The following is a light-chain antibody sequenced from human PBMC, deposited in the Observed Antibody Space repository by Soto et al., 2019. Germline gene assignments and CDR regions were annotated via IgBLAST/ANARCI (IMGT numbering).Light chain of an antibody. V-gene: IGLV2-14*03. CDR1: SSDVGGYNY. Sequence: QSVLTQPASVSGSPGQSITISCTGTSSDVGGYNYVSWYQHHPDKAPKLVIYDVTNRPSGVSYRFSGSKSGNTASLTISGLQAEDEADYYCNSYTDSTTPFVFGTGTKDTDL. CDR2: DVT. CDR3: NSYTDSTTPFV. J-gene: IGLJ1*01.